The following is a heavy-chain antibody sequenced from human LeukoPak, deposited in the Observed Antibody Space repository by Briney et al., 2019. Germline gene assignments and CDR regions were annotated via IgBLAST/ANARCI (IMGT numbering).Heavy chain of an antibody. CDR2: MWSHGNSQ. CDR1: GFAFTTYG. D-gene: IGHD3-22*01. V-gene: IGHV3-33*01. J-gene: IGHJ5*02. CDR3: ARDVDTSGHSGWFDP. Sequence: GTSLRLSCAASGFAFTTYGIHWVRQAPGKGLEWVAVMWSHGNSQNYADSVKGRFTISRDNSKKTVYMQMHRLRVEDTAVYYCARDVDTSGHSGWFDPWGQGTLVTVSS.